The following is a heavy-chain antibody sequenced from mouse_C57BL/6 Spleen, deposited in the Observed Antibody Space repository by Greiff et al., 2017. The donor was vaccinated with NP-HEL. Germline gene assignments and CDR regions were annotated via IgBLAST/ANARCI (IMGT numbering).Heavy chain of an antibody. Sequence: QVQLQQSGAELVRPGASVTLSCKASGYTFTDYEMHWVKQTPVHGLEWIGAIDPETGGTAYNQKFKGKAILTADKSTSTAYMELRSLTSEDTAVYSCTRNDGKGGYFDVWGTGTTVTVSS. CDR3: TRNDGKGGYFDV. J-gene: IGHJ1*03. CDR2: IDPETGGT. CDR1: GYTFTDYE. V-gene: IGHV1-15*01. D-gene: IGHD2-12*01.